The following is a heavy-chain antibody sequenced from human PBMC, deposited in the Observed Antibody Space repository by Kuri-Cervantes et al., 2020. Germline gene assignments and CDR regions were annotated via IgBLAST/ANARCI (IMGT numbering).Heavy chain of an antibody. J-gene: IGHJ4*02. CDR1: GGSISSSSYY. CDR3: ARHRIAVAAADY. CDR2: IYYSGST. Sequence: SETLSLTCTVSGGSISSSSYYWGWIRQPPGKGLEWIGSIYYSGSTYYNPSLKSRVTISVDTSKNQFSLKLSSVTAADTAVYYCARHRIAVAAADYWGQGTLVTVSS. D-gene: IGHD6-19*01. V-gene: IGHV4-39*01.